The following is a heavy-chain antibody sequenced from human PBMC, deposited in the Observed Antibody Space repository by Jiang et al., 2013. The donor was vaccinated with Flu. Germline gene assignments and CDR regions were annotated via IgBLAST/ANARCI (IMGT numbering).Heavy chain of an antibody. V-gene: IGHV3-9*01. D-gene: IGHD3-10*01. CDR1: GFTFDDYA. CDR2: ISWNSGSI. Sequence: LVEVWGRALVQPGRSLRLSCAASGFTFDDYAMHWVRQAPGKGLEWVSGISWNSGSIGYADSVKGRFTISRDNAKNSLYLQMNSLRAEDTATYYCAHRSMVRGTSPWFDPWGQGTLVTVSS. CDR3: AHRSMVRGTSPWFDP. J-gene: IGHJ5*02.